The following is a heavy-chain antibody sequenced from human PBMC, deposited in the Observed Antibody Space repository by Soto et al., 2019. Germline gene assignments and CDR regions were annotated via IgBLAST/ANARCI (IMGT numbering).Heavy chain of an antibody. CDR1: GGSVSSGSYY. J-gene: IGHJ6*02. Sequence: KPSETLSLTCTVSGGSVSSGSYYWSWIRQPPGKGLEWIGYIYYSGSTNYNPSLKSRVTISVDTSKNQFSLKLSSVTAADTAVYYCARLGHDFWSGFPGVVDVWGQGTTVTVSS. V-gene: IGHV4-61*01. CDR3: ARLGHDFWSGFPGVVDV. CDR2: IYYSGST. D-gene: IGHD3-3*01.